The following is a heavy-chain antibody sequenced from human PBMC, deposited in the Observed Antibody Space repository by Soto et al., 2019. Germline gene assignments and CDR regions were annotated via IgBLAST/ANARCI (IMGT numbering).Heavy chain of an antibody. J-gene: IGHJ6*02. Sequence: QVQLVESGGGVVQPGRSLRLSCAASGFTFSSYGMHWVRQTPGKGLEWVAVIWYDGSNKYYADSVKGRFTISRDNSKNTLDLQMNSLRAEDTAVYYCARDDDGSGSFPYYYGMDVWGQGTTVTVPS. D-gene: IGHD3-10*01. CDR1: GFTFSSYG. V-gene: IGHV3-33*01. CDR2: IWYDGSNK. CDR3: ARDDDGSGSFPYYYGMDV.